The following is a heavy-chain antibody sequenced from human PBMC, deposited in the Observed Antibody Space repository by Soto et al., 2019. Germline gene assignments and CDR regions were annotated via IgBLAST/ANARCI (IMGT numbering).Heavy chain of an antibody. Sequence: SETLSLTCTVSGASIISRDHYWVWIRQPPGQGLEWIGTIYSTGSTYYNPSLNSRVTISVDTSKNQFSLKMSSLAAADTAVYYCSSLQKLAGWFDPWGQGTRVTAPQ. CDR3: SSLQKLAGWFDP. CDR2: IYSTGST. J-gene: IGHJ5*02. CDR1: GASIISRDHY. V-gene: IGHV4-39*01.